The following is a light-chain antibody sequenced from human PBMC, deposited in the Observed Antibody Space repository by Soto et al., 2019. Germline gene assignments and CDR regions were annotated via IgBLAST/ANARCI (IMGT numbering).Light chain of an antibody. CDR1: QSVSSSY. CDR2: GAS. J-gene: IGKJ2*01. CDR3: QQYGSSPRYT. V-gene: IGKV3-20*01. Sequence: EIVLTQSPGTLSLSPGERATLSCRARQSVSSSYLAWYQQKPGQAPRLLIYGASSRATGIPDRFSGSGSGTDFTLTISRLEAEDFAVYYCQQYGSSPRYTFGQGTKLEIK.